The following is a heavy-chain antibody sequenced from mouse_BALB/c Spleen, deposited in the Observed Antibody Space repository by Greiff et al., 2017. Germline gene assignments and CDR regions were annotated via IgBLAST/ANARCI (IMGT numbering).Heavy chain of an antibody. Sequence: VTLMESGGGLVKPGGSLKLSFAASGFPFRSYAMSWVRQTPETRLGWVSTISSGGSYTYYPDSVKGRFPISRENAKNTLYLQMSSLRSEDTAMYYCARRSGSYGYFDVWGAGTTVTVSS. D-gene: IGHD1-1*01. CDR1: GFPFRSYA. CDR2: ISSGGSYT. J-gene: IGHJ1*01. CDR3: ARRSGSYGYFDV. V-gene: IGHV5-9-3*01.